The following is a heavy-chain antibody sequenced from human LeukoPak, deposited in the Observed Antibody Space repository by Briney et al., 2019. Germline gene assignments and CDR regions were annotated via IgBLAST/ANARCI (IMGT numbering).Heavy chain of an antibody. V-gene: IGHV3-53*01. Sequence: GGSLRLSCAASGCTVSSNYMSWVRQAPGKGLEWVSVIYSGGSTYYADSVKGRFTISRDNSKNTLYLQMNSLRAEDTAVYYCATLKDGAFDIWGQGTMVTVSS. CDR3: ATLKDGAFDI. J-gene: IGHJ3*02. D-gene: IGHD3-16*02. CDR1: GCTVSSNY. CDR2: IYSGGST.